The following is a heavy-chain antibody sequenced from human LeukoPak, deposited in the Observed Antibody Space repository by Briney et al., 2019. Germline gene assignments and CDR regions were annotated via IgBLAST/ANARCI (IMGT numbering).Heavy chain of an antibody. D-gene: IGHD3-22*01. CDR2: ISSSSSYI. CDR3: ALIYGSGYYIDMGNDY. CDR1: GFTFSSYS. J-gene: IGHJ4*02. V-gene: IGHV3-21*01. Sequence: GGSLRLSCAASGFTFSSYSMNWVRQAPGKGLEWVSSISSSSSYIYYADSVKGRFTISRDNAKNSLYLQMNSLRAEDTAVYYCALIYGSGYYIDMGNDYWGQGTLVTVSS.